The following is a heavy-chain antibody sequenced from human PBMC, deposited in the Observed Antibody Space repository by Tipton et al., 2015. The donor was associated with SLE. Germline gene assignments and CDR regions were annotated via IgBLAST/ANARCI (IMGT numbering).Heavy chain of an antibody. V-gene: IGHV4-39*07. CDR2: FHYSGST. Sequence: TLSLTCTVSGGSISSSTYYWGWIRQPPGKGLEWIGSFHYSGSTYYNPSLKSRVTISVDTSRNQFFLKLSSVTAADTALYYCARAKRSSTTWGYWFDPWGQGTLATVSS. CDR3: ARAKRSSTTWGYWFDP. CDR1: GGSISSSTYY. J-gene: IGHJ5*02. D-gene: IGHD2-2*01.